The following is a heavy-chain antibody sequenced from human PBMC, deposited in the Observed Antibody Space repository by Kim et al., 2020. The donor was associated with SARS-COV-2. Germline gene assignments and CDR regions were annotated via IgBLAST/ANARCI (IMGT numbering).Heavy chain of an antibody. CDR3: ARGWTMATSKLGSGWYFDV. V-gene: IGHV4-61*01. J-gene: IGHJ2*01. CDR1: GGSVSSGSYY. Sequence: SETLSLTCTVSGGSVSSGSYYWNWIRQPPGKGLEWIGYISYSGSPNYNPSLKSRVTISIDTSKNQFSLKLSSVTAADTAVYYCARGWTMATSKLGSGWYFDVWGRGALVAVSS. D-gene: IGHD5-12*01. CDR2: ISYSGSP.